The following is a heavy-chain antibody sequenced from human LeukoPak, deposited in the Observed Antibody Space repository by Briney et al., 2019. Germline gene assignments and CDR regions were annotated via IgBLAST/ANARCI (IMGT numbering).Heavy chain of an antibody. D-gene: IGHD2-15*01. J-gene: IGHJ4*02. CDR3: ARHGGGVDY. CDR1: GGSISSYS. CDR2: IYYSGST. V-gene: IGHV4-59*08. Sequence: PSETLSLTCTVSGGSISSYSWSWIRQPPGKGLEWIGSIYYSGSTNYNPSLKCRVTISVNTSKNQFSLKQSSVTAADTAVYYCARHGGGVDYWGQGTLVTVSS.